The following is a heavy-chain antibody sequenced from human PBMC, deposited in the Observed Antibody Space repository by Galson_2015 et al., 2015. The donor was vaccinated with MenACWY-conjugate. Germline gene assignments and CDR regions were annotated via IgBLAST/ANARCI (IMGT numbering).Heavy chain of an antibody. V-gene: IGHV4-39*01. Sequence: ETLSLTCIVSGGSISSNDFYCAWFRQPPGKGLEWIGNIHYSGGTYHNPSLKSRITTSVEPSKNQFSLNLASVTAADQAVSYCSRRRPRDIGGGFDIWGQGTLVTVPS. CDR3: SRRRPRDIGGGFDI. CDR2: IHYSGGT. CDR1: GGSISSNDFY. J-gene: IGHJ3*02. D-gene: IGHD2-15*01.